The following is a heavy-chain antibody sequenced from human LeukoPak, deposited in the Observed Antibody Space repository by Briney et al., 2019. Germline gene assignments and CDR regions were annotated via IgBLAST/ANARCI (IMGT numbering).Heavy chain of an antibody. D-gene: IGHD3-10*01. J-gene: IGHJ6*03. CDR2: ISAYNGSI. Sequence: ASVKVSCKASGYTFTSYGISWVRQAPGQGLEWMGWISAYNGSINYAQKLQGRVTMTTDTSTSTAYMELRSLRSDDTAVYYCARGYLLGFGELLSMDVWGKGTTVTISS. V-gene: IGHV1-18*01. CDR1: GYTFTSYG. CDR3: ARGYLLGFGELLSMDV.